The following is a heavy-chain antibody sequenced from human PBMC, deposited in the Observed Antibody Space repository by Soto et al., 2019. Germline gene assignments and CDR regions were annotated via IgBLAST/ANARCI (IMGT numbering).Heavy chain of an antibody. CDR2: ISVSGGST. Sequence: PGGGLRLYSAASGCTLRSYAMSGVRKAPGKRLEWFSAISVSGGSTYYADSVKGRFTISRDNSKNTLYLQMNSLRPEDTAVYYCAKVHYGDYVWDVWGKGTTVTVSS. V-gene: IGHV3-23*01. CDR3: AKVHYGDYVWDV. CDR1: GCTLRSYA. D-gene: IGHD4-17*01. J-gene: IGHJ6*03.